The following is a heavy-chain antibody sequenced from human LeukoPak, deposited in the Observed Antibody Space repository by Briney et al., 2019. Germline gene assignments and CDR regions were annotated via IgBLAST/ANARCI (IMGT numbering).Heavy chain of an antibody. D-gene: IGHD3-9*01. CDR3: ARGGAYYDILTGYHRPPNWFDP. Sequence: SQTLSLTCAISGDSVSSNSAAWHWIRQSPSRGLEWLGRTYYRSKWYNDYAVSVKSRITINPDTSKNQFSLQLNSVTPEDTAVYYCARGGAYYDILTGYHRPPNWFDPWGQGTLVTVSS. CDR1: GDSVSSNSAA. CDR2: TYYRSKWYN. J-gene: IGHJ5*02. V-gene: IGHV6-1*01.